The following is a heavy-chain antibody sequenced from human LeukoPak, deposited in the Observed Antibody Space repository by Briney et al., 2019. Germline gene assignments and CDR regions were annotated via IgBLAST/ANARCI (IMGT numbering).Heavy chain of an antibody. Sequence: PGGSLRLSCAASGFTFSSYAMSWVRQAPGKGLEWVSAISGSGGSTYYADSVKGRFTISRDNSKNTLYLQMNSLRAEDTAVYYCAKFRLSGYDSGVFDYWGQGTLVTVSS. CDR1: GFTFSSYA. J-gene: IGHJ4*02. D-gene: IGHD5-12*01. V-gene: IGHV3-23*01. CDR2: ISGSGGST. CDR3: AKFRLSGYDSGVFDY.